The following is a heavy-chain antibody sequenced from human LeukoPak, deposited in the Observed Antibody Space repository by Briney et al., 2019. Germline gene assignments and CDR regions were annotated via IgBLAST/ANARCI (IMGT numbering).Heavy chain of an antibody. CDR1: GYTFTGYY. J-gene: IGHJ6*02. V-gene: IGHV1-2*02. D-gene: IGHD1-1*01. CDR2: INPVNGDT. Sequence: ASVKVSCKASGYTFTGYYMHWMPQAPGDGLEWMGWINPVNGDTSYAQKFQGRVTMTRDTSISTGYMELSRLRSDDTAFYYCARPLQLERLGGSLDVWGQGTTVTVSS. CDR3: ARPLQLERLGGSLDV.